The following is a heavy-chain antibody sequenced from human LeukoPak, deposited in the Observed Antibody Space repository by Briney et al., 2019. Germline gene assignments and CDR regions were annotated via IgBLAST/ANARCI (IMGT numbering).Heavy chain of an antibody. CDR1: GYTFSAYD. D-gene: IGHD2-2*01. CDR3: ARGVRNQLLSEY. J-gene: IGHJ4*02. CDR2: MNPNSGNT. V-gene: IGHV1-8*01. Sequence: ASVRVSCKTSGYTFSAYDVTWVGQAPGQGLEWMGWMNPNSGNTGFAQKFWGRVTMTSNASISSAYMELHRLTSEDTAVYYCARGVRNQLLSEYWGQGTLITVSS.